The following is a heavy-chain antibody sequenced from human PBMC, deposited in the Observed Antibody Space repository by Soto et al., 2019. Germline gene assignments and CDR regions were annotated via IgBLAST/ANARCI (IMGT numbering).Heavy chain of an antibody. Sequence: SETLSLTCLVSGDSMNSGDHYWSWIRQHPGKGLEWIGYIYHSGSTYYNPSLKSRVTISVDTSKNQFSLNLNYVTAADTAVYYCAGAASNGVFWTSTPAEYFQPWGQGTLVTVSS. CDR1: GDSMNSGDHY. CDR2: IYHSGST. CDR3: AGAASNGVFWTSTPAEYFQP. J-gene: IGHJ1*01. V-gene: IGHV4-31*03. D-gene: IGHD1-1*01.